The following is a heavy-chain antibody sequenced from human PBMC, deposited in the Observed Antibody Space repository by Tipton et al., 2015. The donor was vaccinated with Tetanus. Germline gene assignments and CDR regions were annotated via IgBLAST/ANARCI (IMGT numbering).Heavy chain of an antibody. D-gene: IGHD3-3*01. CDR1: GFTFSAYW. J-gene: IGHJ4*02. CDR3: ARANFDSSKKGPFDS. CDR2: MNSDGSYI. Sequence: SLRLSCAASGFTFSAYWMHWVRQAPGKGLVWVSRMNSDGSYIAYADSVKGRFTISRDNAKNTLFLQMSSLRGEDTAVYFCARANFDSSKKGPFDSWGQGIPVIVSA. V-gene: IGHV3-74*01.